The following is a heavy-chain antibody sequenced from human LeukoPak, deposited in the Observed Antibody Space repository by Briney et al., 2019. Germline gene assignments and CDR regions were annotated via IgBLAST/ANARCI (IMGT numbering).Heavy chain of an antibody. CDR3: ARVKGLWFGEPAVSEY. J-gene: IGHJ4*02. D-gene: IGHD3-10*01. CDR1: GYTFTSYD. CDR2: MNPNSGNT. Sequence: ASVKVSCKASGYTFTSYDINWVRQATGQGLEWMGWMNPNSGNTGYAQKFQGRVNMTRNTSISTAYMELSSLRSEDTAVYYCARVKGLWFGEPAVSEYWGQGTLVTVSS. V-gene: IGHV1-8*01.